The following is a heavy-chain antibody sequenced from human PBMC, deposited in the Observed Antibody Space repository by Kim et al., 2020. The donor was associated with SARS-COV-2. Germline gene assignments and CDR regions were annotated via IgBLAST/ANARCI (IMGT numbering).Heavy chain of an antibody. D-gene: IGHD3-10*01. Sequence: ASVKVSCKASGYTFTSYAMNWVRQAPGQGLERMGWINTNTGNPTYAQGFTGRFVFSLDTSVSTAYLQISSLKAEDTAVYYCAKLGAYGSGSPPPNWFDPWGQGTLVTVSS. CDR3: AKLGAYGSGSPPPNWFDP. V-gene: IGHV7-4-1*02. CDR2: INTNTGNP. CDR1: GYTFTSYA. J-gene: IGHJ5*02.